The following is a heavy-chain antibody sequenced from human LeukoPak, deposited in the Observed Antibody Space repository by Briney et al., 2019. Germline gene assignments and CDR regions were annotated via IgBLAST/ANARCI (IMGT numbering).Heavy chain of an antibody. CDR1: GGSISSYY. V-gene: IGHV4-4*07. CDR2: IYTSGST. D-gene: IGHD3-10*01. CDR3: ARASGVRGVILFDY. J-gene: IGHJ4*02. Sequence: PSETLSLTCTVSGGSISSYYWSWIRQPAGKGLEWIGCIYTSGSTNYNPSLKSRVTMSVDTSKNQFSLKLSSVTAADTAVYYCARASGVRGVILFDYWGQGTLVTVSS.